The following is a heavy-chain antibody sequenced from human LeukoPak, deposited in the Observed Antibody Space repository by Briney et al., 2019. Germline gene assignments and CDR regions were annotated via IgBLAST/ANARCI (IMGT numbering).Heavy chain of an antibody. V-gene: IGHV5-51*01. CDR2: IYHGDSDT. CDR1: GYSFTNYR. J-gene: IGHJ4*02. CDR3: ARIGGGSYYDAFDY. D-gene: IGHD1-26*01. Sequence: GESLKISCKGSGYSFTNYRIGWVRQMPGKGLEWMGIIYHGDSDTRYSPSFQGQVTISADKSISTVYLQWSSLKASDTAKYYCARIGGGSYYDAFDYWGQGTLVTVSS.